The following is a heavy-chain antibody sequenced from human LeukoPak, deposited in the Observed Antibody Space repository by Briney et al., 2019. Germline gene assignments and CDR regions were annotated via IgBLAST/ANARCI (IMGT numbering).Heavy chain of an antibody. J-gene: IGHJ6*03. D-gene: IGHD1-7*01. CDR1: GGSFSGYY. Sequence: SETLSLTCAVYGGSFSGYYWSWIRQPPGKGLEWIGEINHSASTNYNPPLKSRVTISVDTSKNQFSLKLSSVTAADTAVYYCARGPTGTTVRGSYFYYYMDVWGKGTTVTVSS. CDR3: ARGPTGTTVRGSYFYYYMDV. CDR2: INHSAST. V-gene: IGHV4-34*01.